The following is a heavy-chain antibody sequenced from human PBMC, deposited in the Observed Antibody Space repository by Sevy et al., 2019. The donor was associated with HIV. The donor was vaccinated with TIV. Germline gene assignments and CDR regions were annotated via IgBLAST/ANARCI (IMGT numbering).Heavy chain of an antibody. CDR1: GYTLTKLS. J-gene: IGHJ4*02. V-gene: IGHV1-24*01. CDR2: FDPEDGDPEDGKT. D-gene: IGHD3-22*01. CDR3: ATTKDCDDSSGYPFDS. Sequence: ASVKVSCKVSGYTLTKLSMHWVRQTPGKGLEWMTTFDPEDGDPEDGKTIYAQKFLGRVTMTEDTSTDTAYMELSSLRSEDTAVYYCATTKDCDDSSGYPFDSWGQGTLVTVSS.